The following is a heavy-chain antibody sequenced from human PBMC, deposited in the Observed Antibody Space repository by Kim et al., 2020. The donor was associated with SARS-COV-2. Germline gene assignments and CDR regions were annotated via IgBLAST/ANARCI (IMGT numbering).Heavy chain of an antibody. CDR1: GFTFRSHW. J-gene: IGHJ4*02. CDR2: INADGSEK. CDR3: ARDSSANYADFDY. V-gene: IGHV3-7*01. Sequence: GGSLRLSCAASGFTFRSHWMNWVRQAPGKGLEWVANINADGSEKYYVGSVKGRFTISRDNAKNSLYLQMNSLRDADTAIYYCARDSSANYADFDYWGQGTLVTVSS. D-gene: IGHD1-7*01.